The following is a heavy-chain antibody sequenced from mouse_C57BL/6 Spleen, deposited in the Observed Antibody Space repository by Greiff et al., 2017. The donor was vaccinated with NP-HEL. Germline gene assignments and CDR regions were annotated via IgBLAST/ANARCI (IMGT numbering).Heavy chain of an antibody. Sequence: EVQVVESGPELVKPGASVKISCKASGYSFTGYYMNWVKQSPEKSLEWIGEINPSTGGTTYNQKFKAKATLTVDKSSSTAYMQLKSLTSEDSAVYYCARETAQAMDYWGQGTSVTVSS. D-gene: IGHD3-2*02. CDR2: INPSTGGT. CDR3: ARETAQAMDY. J-gene: IGHJ4*01. CDR1: GYSFTGYY. V-gene: IGHV1-42*01.